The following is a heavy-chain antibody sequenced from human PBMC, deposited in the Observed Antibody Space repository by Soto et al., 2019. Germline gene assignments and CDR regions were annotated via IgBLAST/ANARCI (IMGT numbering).Heavy chain of an antibody. CDR3: ARDSRVAAPVWGYYFEY. D-gene: IGHD6-6*01. V-gene: IGHV3-48*01. Sequence: GGSLRLSCAASGFTFNGYGMNWVRQGPGKGLEWVSYINYGSTIIYYADSVKGRFTISRDNAENSLYVQMNSLRAEDTAVYYCARDSRVAAPVWGYYFEYWGQGTLVTVSS. CDR1: GFTFNGYG. CDR2: INYGSTII. J-gene: IGHJ4*02.